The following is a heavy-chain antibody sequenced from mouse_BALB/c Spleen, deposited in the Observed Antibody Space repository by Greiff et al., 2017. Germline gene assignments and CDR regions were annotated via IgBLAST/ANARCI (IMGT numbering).Heavy chain of an antibody. V-gene: IGHV14-3*02. J-gene: IGHJ2*01. Sequence: EVKLQQSGAELVKPGASVKLSCTASGFNIKDTYMHWVKQRPEQGLEWIGRIDPANGNTKYDPKFQGKATITADTSSNTAYLQLSSLTSEDTAVYYCAFITTATSDYWGQGTTLTESS. D-gene: IGHD1-2*01. CDR3: AFITTATSDY. CDR2: IDPANGNT. CDR1: GFNIKDTY.